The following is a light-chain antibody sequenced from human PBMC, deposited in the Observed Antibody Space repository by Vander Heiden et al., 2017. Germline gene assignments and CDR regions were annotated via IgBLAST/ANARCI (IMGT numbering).Light chain of an antibody. Sequence: QAVVNQDPSLTVYPGGTDTLNCGSSTGAVTSGHYPYWFQQKPGQAPRTLIYDTSNKHSWTPARFSGSLLGGKAALTLSGAQPEDEAEYYCLLSYSVFGGGTKLTVL. V-gene: IGLV7-46*01. CDR3: LLSYSV. J-gene: IGLJ3*02. CDR2: DTS. CDR1: TGAVTSGHY.